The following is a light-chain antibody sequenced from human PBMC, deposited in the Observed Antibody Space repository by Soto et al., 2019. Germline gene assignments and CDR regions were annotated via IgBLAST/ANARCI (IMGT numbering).Light chain of an antibody. Sequence: DIQMTQSPSTLSASVGDRVTITCRASQSISSWLAWYQQKPGKAPNLLIYKASSLESGVQSRFSGSGSGTEFTLTLSSLQPDDFATYYCQQYNSYWTFGQGPKVEIK. CDR1: QSISSW. CDR3: QQYNSYWT. J-gene: IGKJ1*01. CDR2: KAS. V-gene: IGKV1-5*03.